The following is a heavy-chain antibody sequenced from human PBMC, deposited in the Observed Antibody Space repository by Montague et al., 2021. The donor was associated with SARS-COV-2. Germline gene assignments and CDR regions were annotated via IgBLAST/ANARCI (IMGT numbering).Heavy chain of an antibody. D-gene: IGHD2-15*01. CDR1: GDSVKTNLYS. Sequence: SETLSLTCTVSGDSVKTNLYSWGWIRQPPGKGLEWIGNIYYTGTTYYNPSLKSRVTMSVDTSKNQFSLKLTSVTAADTAVYYCANADRCSSGSCYSPFDSWGQGSLVTVSS. CDR2: IYYTGTT. CDR3: ANADRCSSGSCYSPFDS. J-gene: IGHJ4*02. V-gene: IGHV4-39*01.